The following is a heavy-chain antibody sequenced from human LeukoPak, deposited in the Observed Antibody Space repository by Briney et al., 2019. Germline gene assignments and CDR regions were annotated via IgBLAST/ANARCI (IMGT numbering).Heavy chain of an antibody. D-gene: IGHD4-11*01. Sequence: PSETLSLTCAVYGGSFSGYYWGWIRQPPGKGLEWVANIKQDGSEKYYVDSVEGRFTISRDNAKNSLYLQMNSLRPEDTAVYYCAKVGLTVTTILDYCDYWGQGTLVTVSS. J-gene: IGHJ4*02. V-gene: IGHV3-7*01. CDR3: AKVGLTVTTILDYCDY. CDR2: IKQDGSEK. CDR1: GGSFSGYY.